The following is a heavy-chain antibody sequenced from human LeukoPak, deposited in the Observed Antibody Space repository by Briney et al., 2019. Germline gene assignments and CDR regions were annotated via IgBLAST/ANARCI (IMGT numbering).Heavy chain of an antibody. CDR2: IDPSDSYT. V-gene: IGHV5-10-1*01. CDR3: ARQPAYSSSWYYFDY. J-gene: IGHJ4*02. Sequence: GESLKISCKGSGYSFTSYWISWVRQMPGKGLEWMGRIDPSDSYTNYSPSFQVHVTISADKSISTAYLQWSSLKASDTAMYYCARQPAYSSSWYYFDYWGQGTLVTVSS. CDR1: GYSFTSYW. D-gene: IGHD6-13*01.